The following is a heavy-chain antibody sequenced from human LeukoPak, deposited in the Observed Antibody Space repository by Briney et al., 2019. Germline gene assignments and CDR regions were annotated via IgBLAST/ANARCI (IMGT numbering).Heavy chain of an antibody. J-gene: IGHJ4*02. CDR2: IYYSGST. CDR1: GGSISSSSYY. V-gene: IGHV4-39*01. CDR3: ARHEVRVRGVIRTIDY. D-gene: IGHD3-10*01. Sequence: SETLSLTCTVSGGSISSSSYYWGWIRQPPGKGLEWIGSIYYSGSTYYNPSLKSRVTISVDTSKNQFSLKLSSVTAADTAVYYCARHEVRVRGVIRTIDYWGQGTLVTVSS.